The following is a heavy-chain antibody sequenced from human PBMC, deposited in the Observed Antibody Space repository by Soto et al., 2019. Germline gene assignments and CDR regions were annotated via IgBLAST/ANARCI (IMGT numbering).Heavy chain of an antibody. J-gene: IGHJ3*02. V-gene: IGHV3-21*01. Sequence: GGSLRLSCAASGFTFSSYSMNWVRQAPGKGLEWVSSISSSSSYIYYADSVKGRFTISRDNAKNSLYLHMNSLRAEDTAVYYCARARIAAAGSQPDDFDICGQGTMVAVSS. D-gene: IGHD6-13*01. CDR1: GFTFSSYS. CDR3: ARARIAAAGSQPDDFDI. CDR2: ISSSSSYI.